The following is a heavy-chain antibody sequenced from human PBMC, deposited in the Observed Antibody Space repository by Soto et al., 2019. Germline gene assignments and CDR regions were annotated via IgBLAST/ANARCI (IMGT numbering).Heavy chain of an antibody. J-gene: IGHJ4*02. Sequence: PTRINPTHTLTLTCTFSGFSFTTAGVAVGWIRQTPGGALEWLTLIYYNDDRRFSPSLKTRLTITGDTSKNQVVLSLTNVDPGDTATYFCAHSDGGYEIIYFDFWGQGIPVTVSS. V-gene: IGHV2-5*01. CDR2: IYYNDDR. CDR1: GFSFTTAGVA. D-gene: IGHD5-12*01. CDR3: AHSDGGYEIIYFDF.